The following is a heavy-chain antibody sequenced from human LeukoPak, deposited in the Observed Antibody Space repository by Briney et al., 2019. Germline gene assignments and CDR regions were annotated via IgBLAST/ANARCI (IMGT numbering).Heavy chain of an antibody. Sequence: ASVKVSCKASGYTFTGYYMHWVRQAPGQGLEWMGWINPNSGGTNYAQKFQGRVTMTRDTSISTAYMELSRLRSDDTAVYYCAKTPGTRLIYFDYWGQGTLVTVSS. D-gene: IGHD6-13*01. CDR3: AKTPGTRLIYFDY. J-gene: IGHJ4*02. CDR1: GYTFTGYY. V-gene: IGHV1-2*02. CDR2: INPNSGGT.